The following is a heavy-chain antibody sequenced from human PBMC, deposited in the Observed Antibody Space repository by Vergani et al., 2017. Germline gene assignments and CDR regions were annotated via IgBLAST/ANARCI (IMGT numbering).Heavy chain of an antibody. V-gene: IGHV3-49*05. Sequence: EVQLVESGGGLVKPGRSLRLSCTASGFTFGDYAMSWFRQAPGKGLEWVGFIRSKAYGGTTEYAASVKGRFTISRDDSKSIAYLQMNSLKTEDTAVYYCTRGPGYSSSWSKFDYWGQGTLVTVSS. D-gene: IGHD6-13*01. CDR1: GFTFGDYA. CDR3: TRGPGYSSSWSKFDY. J-gene: IGHJ4*02. CDR2: IRSKAYGGTT.